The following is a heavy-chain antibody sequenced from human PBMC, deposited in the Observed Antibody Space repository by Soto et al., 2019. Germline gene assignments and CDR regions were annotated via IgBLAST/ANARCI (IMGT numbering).Heavy chain of an antibody. J-gene: IGHJ5*02. Sequence: QVQLVQSGAEVKKPGSSVRVSCKASGGTFSSYAISWVRQAPGQGLEWMGGIIPIFGTANYAQKFQGRVTITADESTSTAYMELSSLRSEDTAVYYCARRFPHCSSTSCYTGGWFDPWGQGTLVTVSS. V-gene: IGHV1-69*01. CDR2: IIPIFGTA. CDR1: GGTFSSYA. D-gene: IGHD2-2*02. CDR3: ARRFPHCSSTSCYTGGWFDP.